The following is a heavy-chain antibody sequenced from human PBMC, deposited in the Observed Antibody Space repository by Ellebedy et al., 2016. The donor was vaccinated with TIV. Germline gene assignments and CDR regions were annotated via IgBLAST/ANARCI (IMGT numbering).Heavy chain of an antibody. CDR2: ISSTSNYR. Sequence: PGGSLRLSCAASGFTFSDYYMSWIRQAPGKGLEWVSYISSTSNYRNYADSVKGRFTISRDNAKNSLYLQMDSLRAEDTAVYSCASWYSSSSGVFWGQGTLVTVSS. V-gene: IGHV3-11*06. J-gene: IGHJ4*02. CDR1: GFTFSDYY. D-gene: IGHD6-6*01. CDR3: ASWYSSSSGVF.